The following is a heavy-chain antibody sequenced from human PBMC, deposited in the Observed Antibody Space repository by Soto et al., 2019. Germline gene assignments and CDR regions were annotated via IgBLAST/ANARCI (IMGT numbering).Heavy chain of an antibody. D-gene: IGHD6-19*01. CDR2: ISAYNGNT. V-gene: IGHV1-18*01. CDR3: TRDQESGWSSDY. CDR1: GYTFTSYG. Sequence: QVPLVQSGAEVKKAGASVKLTCKASGYTFTSYGISWVRQAPGQGLEWMGWISAYNGNTNYAQKLQGRVTMTTDTSTSTAYMELRSLRSDDTAVYYCTRDQESGWSSDYWCQGTLVTVSS. J-gene: IGHJ4*02.